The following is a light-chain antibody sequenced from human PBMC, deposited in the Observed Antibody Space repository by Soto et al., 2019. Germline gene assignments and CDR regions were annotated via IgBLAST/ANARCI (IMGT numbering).Light chain of an antibody. CDR3: LLSYSGAENVV. Sequence: QAVVTQEPSLTVSPGGTVTLTCGSSTGAVTSGHYPYWFQQKPGQAPRTLIYDKSNKHSWTPARFSGSLLGGKAALTLSGAQPEDEAEYYCLLSYSGAENVVFGGGTKLTVL. J-gene: IGLJ2*01. CDR2: DKS. V-gene: IGLV7-46*01. CDR1: TGAVTSGHY.